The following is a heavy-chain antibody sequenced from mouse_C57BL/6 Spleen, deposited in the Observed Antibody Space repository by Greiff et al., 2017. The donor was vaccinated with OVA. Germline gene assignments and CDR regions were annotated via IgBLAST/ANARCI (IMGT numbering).Heavy chain of an antibody. V-gene: IGHV3-6*01. CDR3: AREGKLPLDY. Sequence: EVQLVESGPGLVKPSQSLSLTCSVTGYSITSGYYWNWIRQFPGNKLEWMGYISYDGSNNYNPSLKNRISITRDTSKNQFFLKLNSVTTEDTATYYCAREGKLPLDYWGQGTTLTVSS. J-gene: IGHJ2*01. CDR1: GYSITSGYY. CDR2: ISYDGSN.